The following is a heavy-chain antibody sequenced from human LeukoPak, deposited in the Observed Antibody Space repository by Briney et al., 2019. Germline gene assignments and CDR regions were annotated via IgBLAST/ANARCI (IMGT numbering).Heavy chain of an antibody. J-gene: IGHJ3*02. CDR2: ISSSSNYI. D-gene: IGHD4-17*01. CDR1: GFTFSSYS. V-gene: IGHV3-21*01. Sequence: GGSLRLSCAASGFTFSSYSMNWVRQAPGKGLEGVSSISSSSNYIYYAVSVKGRFTISRDNAKNSLYLQMNSLRAEDTAVYYCARDDQDDYGDYLRTTDAFDIWGQGTMVTVSS. CDR3: ARDDQDDYGDYLRTTDAFDI.